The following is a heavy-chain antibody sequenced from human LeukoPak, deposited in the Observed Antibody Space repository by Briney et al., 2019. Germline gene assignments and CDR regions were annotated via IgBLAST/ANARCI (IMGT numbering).Heavy chain of an antibody. CDR1: GFIFSTTY. D-gene: IGHD3-10*01. V-gene: IGHV3-53*01. J-gene: IGHJ3*02. CDR3: ARVPGESFDI. CDR2: IYSGGST. Sequence: GGSLRLSCVASGFIFSTTYLSWVRQAPGKGLECVSVIYSGGSTFYSDSVKGRFTISRDNSKNTLYLQMNSLGADDTAVYYCARVPGESFDIWGQGTMVTVSS.